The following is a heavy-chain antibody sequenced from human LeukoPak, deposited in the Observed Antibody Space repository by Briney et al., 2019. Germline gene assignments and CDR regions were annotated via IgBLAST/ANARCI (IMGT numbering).Heavy chain of an antibody. CDR3: ARFTASSGWPQLYGLDP. V-gene: IGHV1-8*01. J-gene: IGHJ5*02. D-gene: IGHD6-19*01. Sequence: ASVKVSCKVSGYTLTELSMHWVRQAPGKGLEWMGWMNPNSGNTGYAQKFQGRVTMTRNTSISTAYMELSSLRSEDTAVYYCARFTASSGWPQLYGLDPWGQGTLVTVSS. CDR1: GYTLTELS. CDR2: MNPNSGNT.